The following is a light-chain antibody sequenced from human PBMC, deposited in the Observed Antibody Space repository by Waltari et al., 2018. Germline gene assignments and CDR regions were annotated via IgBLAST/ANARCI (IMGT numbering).Light chain of an antibody. Sequence: SISCRSSQSLLHTNGYTYLDWYLQKPGHSPQLLIYLGSDRAPGVPDRFSGGGSGTYFTLNISRVEGEDVGVYYCMQALQAPSFGQGTRLEIK. V-gene: IGKV2-28*01. J-gene: IGKJ5*01. CDR2: LGS. CDR3: MQALQAPS. CDR1: QSLLHTNGYTY.